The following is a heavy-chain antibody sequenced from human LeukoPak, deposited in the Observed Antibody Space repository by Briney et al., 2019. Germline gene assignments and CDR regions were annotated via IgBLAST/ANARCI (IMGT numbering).Heavy chain of an antibody. CDR1: GGSISSYY. Sequence: TSETLSLTCTVSGGSISSYYWSWIRQPPGKGLEWIGYIYYSGSTNHNPSLKSRVTISVDTSKNQFSLKLSSVTAADTAVYYCASSKYCGGDCYQPSGAFDIWGQGTLVTVSS. V-gene: IGHV4-59*08. D-gene: IGHD2-21*02. J-gene: IGHJ4*02. CDR2: IYYSGST. CDR3: ASSKYCGGDCYQPSGAFDI.